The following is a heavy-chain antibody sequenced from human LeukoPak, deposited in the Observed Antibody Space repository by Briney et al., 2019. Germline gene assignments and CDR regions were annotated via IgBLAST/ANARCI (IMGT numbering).Heavy chain of an antibody. CDR3: ASVGDYYGDYVTFDY. CDR1: GFTFSSYW. J-gene: IGHJ4*02. Sequence: SGGSLRLSCAASGFTFSSYWMHWVRQVPGKGLVWVSRIKSDGSSTSYADSVKGRFTISRDNAKNTLYLQMNSLRAEDTAVYYCASVGDYYGDYVTFDYWGQGTLVTVS. D-gene: IGHD4-17*01. CDR2: IKSDGSST. V-gene: IGHV3-74*01.